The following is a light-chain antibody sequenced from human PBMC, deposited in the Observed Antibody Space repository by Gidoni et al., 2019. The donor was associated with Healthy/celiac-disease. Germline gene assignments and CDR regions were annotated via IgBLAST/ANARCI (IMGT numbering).Light chain of an antibody. CDR1: QSVSSSY. CDR2: GAS. J-gene: IGKJ4*01. CDR3: QQYGSSRLT. Sequence: DIVLTQTPGTLSLSPGERATLSCRASQSVSSSYLAWSQQKPGQAPRLLIYGASSRATGIPDRFSGSGSGTDFTLTISRLEPEDFAVYYCQQYGSSRLTFGGGTKVEIK. V-gene: IGKV3-20*01.